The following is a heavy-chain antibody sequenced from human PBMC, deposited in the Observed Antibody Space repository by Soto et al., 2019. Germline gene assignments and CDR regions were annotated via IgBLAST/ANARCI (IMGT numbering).Heavy chain of an antibody. Sequence: EVQLLESGGGSVQPGGSLRLSCAASGFTFSSYAMHWVRRPPGKGLVWVSSISGSGGTAYYADSVKGRFSISRDSLVNTLYLQINSLRAEDTAVYYGAKSRGQNWNVDYWGQGTLVTVSP. J-gene: IGHJ4*02. CDR1: GFTFSSYA. CDR2: ISGSGGTA. CDR3: AKSRGQNWNVDY. D-gene: IGHD1-1*01. V-gene: IGHV3-23*01.